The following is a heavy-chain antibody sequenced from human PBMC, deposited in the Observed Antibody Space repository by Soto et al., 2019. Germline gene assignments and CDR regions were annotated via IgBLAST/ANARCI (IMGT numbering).Heavy chain of an antibody. CDR3: AKELSSRGSNKAVIVVVDY. V-gene: IGHV3-23*01. CDR2: ICGSATGT. D-gene: IGHD3-22*01. CDR1: GFAFSSYS. Sequence: PGGSLRLSCAASGFAFSSYSMSWVRQAPGRGLEWVSAICGSATGTYYADSVRGRFTISRDNSKNTLYLQMSSLRADDTAVYYCAKELSSRGSNKAVIVVVDYWGQGTQVTVSS. J-gene: IGHJ4*02.